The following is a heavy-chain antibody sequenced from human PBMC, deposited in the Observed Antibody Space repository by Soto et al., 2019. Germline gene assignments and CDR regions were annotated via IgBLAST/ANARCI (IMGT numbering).Heavy chain of an antibody. D-gene: IGHD6-13*01. J-gene: IGHJ5*02. Sequence: SPTLSLPCAISGDSVSSNSAAWNWSRQSPSRGLEWLGRTYYRSKWHNDYAVSVKSPITINPDTSKNQFSLQLNSVTPEDTAVYYCVRTPASGTLDPWGQGTRATVSP. CDR3: VRTPASGTLDP. CDR2: TYYRSKWHN. CDR1: GDSVSSNSAA. V-gene: IGHV6-1*01.